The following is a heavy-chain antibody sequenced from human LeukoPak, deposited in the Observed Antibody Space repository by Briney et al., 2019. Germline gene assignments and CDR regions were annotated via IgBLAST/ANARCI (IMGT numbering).Heavy chain of an antibody. CDR3: ARHVGYSGYDYIDY. CDR2: IYYSGST. J-gene: IGHJ4*02. Sequence: SETLSLTCTVSGGSISSSSYYWGWLRQPPGKGLEWIGSIYYSGSTYYNPSLKSRVTISVDTSKNQFSLKLSSVTAADTAVYYCARHVGYSGYDYIDYWGQGTLVTVSS. D-gene: IGHD5-12*01. CDR1: GGSISSSSYY. V-gene: IGHV4-39*01.